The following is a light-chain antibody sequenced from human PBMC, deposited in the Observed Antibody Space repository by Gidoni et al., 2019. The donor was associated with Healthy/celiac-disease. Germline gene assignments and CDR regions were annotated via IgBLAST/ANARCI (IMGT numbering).Light chain of an antibody. Sequence: DIQMTQSPSSLSASVGDRVTITCRASQSISSYLNWYQQKPGKAPKLRIYAASSLQSGVPSRFSGSGSVTDFTLTISSLQPEDFATYYCQQSYSTPPTFGQGTKVEIK. V-gene: IGKV1-39*01. CDR2: AAS. CDR3: QQSYSTPPT. J-gene: IGKJ1*01. CDR1: QSISSY.